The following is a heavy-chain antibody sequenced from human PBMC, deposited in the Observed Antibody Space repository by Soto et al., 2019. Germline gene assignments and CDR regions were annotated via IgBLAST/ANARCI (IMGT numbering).Heavy chain of an antibody. Sequence: GGSLRLSCAVSGFTFDDNAMHWVRQAPEKGLEWVSGINWKSDIGYADSVKGRFTISRDNAENSLYLQINSLRAEDTALYYCAISQDRGGRTTFIYWGQGTQVTVSS. CDR3: AISQDRGGRTTFIY. J-gene: IGHJ4*02. CDR2: INWKSDI. CDR1: GFTFDDNA. V-gene: IGHV3-9*01. D-gene: IGHD3-16*01.